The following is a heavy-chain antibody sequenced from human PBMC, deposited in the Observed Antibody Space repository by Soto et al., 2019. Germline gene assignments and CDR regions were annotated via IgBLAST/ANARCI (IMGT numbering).Heavy chain of an antibody. D-gene: IGHD1-7*01. CDR3: ARSLANWSYGGRVVYYYYDGMDV. J-gene: IGHJ6*02. CDR2: INPHSGGT. V-gene: IGHV1-2*02. CDR1: GYTFTGYY. Sequence: ASVKVSCKASGYTFTGYYMHWVRQAPGRGLEWMGWINPHSGGTNFAQKFQGRVTMTRDTSISTAYMELSWLRSDDTAVYYCARSLANWSYGGRVVYYYYDGMDVWGQGTTVTV.